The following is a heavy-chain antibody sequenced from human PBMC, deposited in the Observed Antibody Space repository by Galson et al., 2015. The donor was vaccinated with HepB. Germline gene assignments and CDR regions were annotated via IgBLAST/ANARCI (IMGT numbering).Heavy chain of an antibody. CDR3: ARLVAVAASGDNPFDP. CDR1: GGIFGNYV. J-gene: IGHJ5*02. CDR2: VIPVYGSA. D-gene: IGHD2-21*02. V-gene: IGHV1-69*13. Sequence: SVKVSCKASGGIFGNYVISWVRQAPGQGLEWMGGVIPVYGSANYAQKFQGRVTFTADASMSTAYMEIVSLKSEDTATYYCARLVAVAASGDNPFDPWGQGTLVTVSS.